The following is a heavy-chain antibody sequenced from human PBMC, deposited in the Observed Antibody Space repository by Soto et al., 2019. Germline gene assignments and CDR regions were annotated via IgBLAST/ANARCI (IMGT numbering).Heavy chain of an antibody. Sequence: QVQLVQSGAEVKKPGASVKVSCKASGYTFTSYAMHWVRQAPGQRLEWMGWINAGNGNTKYSQKFQGRVTITRDTSASTAYMELSSLRSEDTSVYYCARVLDHRGAITYYYYMDVWGKGTTVTVSS. CDR3: ARVLDHRGAITYYYYMDV. J-gene: IGHJ6*03. D-gene: IGHD3-3*01. CDR2: INAGNGNT. CDR1: GYTFTSYA. V-gene: IGHV1-3*01.